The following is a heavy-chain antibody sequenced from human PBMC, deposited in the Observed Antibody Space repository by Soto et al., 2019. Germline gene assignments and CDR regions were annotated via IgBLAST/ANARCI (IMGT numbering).Heavy chain of an antibody. Sequence: SETLSLTCTVSGGSVSSGSYYWIWIRQPPGKGLEWIGYIYYSGSTNYNPSLKSRVTISVDTSKNQFSLKLSSVTAADTAVYYCESRDPGTSVDYWGQGTLVTVSS. J-gene: IGHJ4*02. V-gene: IGHV4-61*01. CDR2: IYYSGST. CDR1: GGSVSSGSYY. D-gene: IGHD1-7*01. CDR3: ESRDPGTSVDY.